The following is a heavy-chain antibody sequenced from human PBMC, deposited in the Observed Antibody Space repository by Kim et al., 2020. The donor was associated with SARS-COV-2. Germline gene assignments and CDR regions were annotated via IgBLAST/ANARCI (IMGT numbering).Heavy chain of an antibody. Sequence: SETLSLTCTVSGGSISSGGYYWSWIRQHPGKGLEWIGYIYYSGSTYYNPSLKSRVTISVDTSKNQFSLKLSSVTAADTAVYYCAREQKGVAVAGIRFDPWGQGTLVTVSS. V-gene: IGHV4-31*03. J-gene: IGHJ5*02. CDR2: IYYSGST. D-gene: IGHD6-19*01. CDR1: GGSISSGGYY. CDR3: AREQKGVAVAGIRFDP.